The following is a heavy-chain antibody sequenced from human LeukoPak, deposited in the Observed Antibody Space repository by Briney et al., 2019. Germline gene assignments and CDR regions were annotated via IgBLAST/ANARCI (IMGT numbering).Heavy chain of an antibody. CDR3: ARHLWFGENWNWFDP. CDR1: GGSISSSSYY. Sequence: PSETLSLTCTVSGGSISSSSYYWGWIRPPPGKGLEWIGSIYYSGSTYYNPSLKRRVTMSVDTSKNRFSLKVSSVTAADTAVYYCARHLWFGENWNWFDPWGQGTLVTVSS. J-gene: IGHJ5*02. D-gene: IGHD3-10*01. V-gene: IGHV4-39*01. CDR2: IYYSGST.